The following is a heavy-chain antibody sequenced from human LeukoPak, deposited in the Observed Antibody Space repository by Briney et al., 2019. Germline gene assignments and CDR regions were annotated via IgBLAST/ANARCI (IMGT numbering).Heavy chain of an antibody. CDR1: GYTFTEYG. Sequence: ASVKVSCKASGYTFTEYGINWVRQAPGQGLEWMGWISGYNGNTNYAQKVQGRVTMTTDTSTTTAYMELRSLTSDDTAVYYCARRARDILTGYSFDYWGQGTLVTVSS. CDR3: ARRARDILTGYSFDY. J-gene: IGHJ4*02. D-gene: IGHD3-9*01. V-gene: IGHV1-18*01. CDR2: ISGYNGNT.